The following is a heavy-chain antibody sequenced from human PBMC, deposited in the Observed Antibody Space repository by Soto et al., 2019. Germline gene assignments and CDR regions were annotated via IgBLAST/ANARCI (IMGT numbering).Heavy chain of an antibody. Sequence: GGSLRLSCATSGFNFPSYAMHWVRQASGKGLEWVGRIRSKANSYATAYAASVKGRFTISRDDSKNTAYLQMNSLKTEDTAVYYCTQSPIWGQGTMVTVSS. J-gene: IGHJ3*02. CDR1: GFNFPSYA. CDR2: IRSKANSYAT. CDR3: TQSPI. V-gene: IGHV3-73*01.